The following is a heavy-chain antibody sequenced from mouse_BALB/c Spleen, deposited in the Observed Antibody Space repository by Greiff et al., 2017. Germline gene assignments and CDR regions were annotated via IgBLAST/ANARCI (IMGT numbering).Heavy chain of an antibody. CDR1: GYSFTGYF. Sequence: EVQLHQSGPELVKPGASVKISCKASGYSFTGYFMNWVMQSHGKSLEWIGRINPYNGDTFYNQKFKGKATLTVDKSSSTAHMELRSLASEDSAVYYCARRRYDGSYWYFDVWGAGTTVTVSS. CDR2: INPYNGDT. D-gene: IGHD2-3*01. J-gene: IGHJ1*01. V-gene: IGHV1-20*02. CDR3: ARRRYDGSYWYFDV.